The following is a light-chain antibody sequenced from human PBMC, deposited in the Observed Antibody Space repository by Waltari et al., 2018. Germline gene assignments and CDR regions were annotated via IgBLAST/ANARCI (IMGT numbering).Light chain of an antibody. CDR2: KAY. CDR1: KSISSW. J-gene: IGKJ1*01. V-gene: IGKV1-5*03. Sequence: EIQMTQSPSTLSTSVGDRVTITCRASKSISSWLAWYQQKPGKAPKLLIYKAYSLESGVTSRFSGSGSGTEFTLTISSLQPDDFATYYCQQYNSYSPTFGQGTKVEIK. CDR3: QQYNSYSPT.